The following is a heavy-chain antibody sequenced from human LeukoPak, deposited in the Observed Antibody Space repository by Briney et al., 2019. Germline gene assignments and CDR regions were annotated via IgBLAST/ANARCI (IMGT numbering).Heavy chain of an antibody. J-gene: IGHJ4*02. Sequence: TGGSLRLSCAASRFTFSSYSMNWVRQAPGKGLEWVAVISYDGSNKYYADSVKGRFTISRDNSKNTLYLQMNSLRAEDTAVYYCAKGDGSGSAFDYWGQGTLVTVSS. CDR2: ISYDGSNK. CDR3: AKGDGSGSAFDY. V-gene: IGHV3-30*18. CDR1: RFTFSSYS. D-gene: IGHD3-10*01.